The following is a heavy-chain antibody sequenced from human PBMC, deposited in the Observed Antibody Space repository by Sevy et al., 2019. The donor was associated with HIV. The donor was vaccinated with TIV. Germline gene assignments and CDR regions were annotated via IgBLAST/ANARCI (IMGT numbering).Heavy chain of an antibody. CDR1: GFTFSAYY. J-gene: IGHJ4*02. CDR3: ARSRSNYGDYYFDY. V-gene: IGHV3-11*06. D-gene: IGHD4-17*01. Sequence: GGSLRLSCAASGFTFSAYYMTWIRQAPGKVLEWVSYMSSGSTYTNYADSVKGRFTVSRDNAKNSLYLQMSSLRAEDTAVYYCARSRSNYGDYYFDYWGQGTLVTVSS. CDR2: MSSGSTYT.